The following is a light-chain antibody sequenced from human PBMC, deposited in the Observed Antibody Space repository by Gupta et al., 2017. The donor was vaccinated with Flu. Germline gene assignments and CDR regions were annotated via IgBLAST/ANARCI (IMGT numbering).Light chain of an antibody. J-gene: IGLJ3*02. CDR2: EVN. CDR1: SSDIGGYNY. CDR3: SSYAGSNKLWV. Sequence: VTVSCTGTSSDIGGYNYVSWYQQHPGKAPKLRIFEVNKRPSGVPDRFSGSKSGNTASLTVSGLQAEDEAEYYGSSYAGSNKLWVFGGGTKVTV. V-gene: IGLV2-8*01.